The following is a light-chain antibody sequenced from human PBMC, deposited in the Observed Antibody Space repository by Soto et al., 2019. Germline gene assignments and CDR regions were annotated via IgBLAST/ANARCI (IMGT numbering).Light chain of an antibody. J-gene: IGLJ2*01. V-gene: IGLV2-14*01. CDR3: SSHTSSSTVV. CDR2: DVS. Sequence: QSALTQPASVSGSPGQSITISCTGTSSDVGGYNYVSWYQQHPGKAPTLMIYDVSNRPSGVSNRFSGSKSGNTASLTISGLQADDEADYYCSSHTSSSTVVFGGGTKLTVL. CDR1: SSDVGGYNY.